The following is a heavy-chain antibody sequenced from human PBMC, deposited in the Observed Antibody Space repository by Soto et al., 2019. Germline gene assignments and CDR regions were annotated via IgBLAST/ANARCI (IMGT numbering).Heavy chain of an antibody. CDR3: TKGAERTVQRFLDWVCGH. V-gene: IGHV4-59*12. Sequence: PSETLSLTCTVSGGSIGSYYWSWIRQPPGKGLEWIGYIYYSGSTNYTPSLKSRVTMSLDKSISTAYLQWNSLQASDTATYYCTKGAERTVQRFLDWVCGHWGQGTPVTVSS. J-gene: IGHJ4*02. CDR1: GGSIGSYY. CDR2: IYYSGST. D-gene: IGHD3-9*01.